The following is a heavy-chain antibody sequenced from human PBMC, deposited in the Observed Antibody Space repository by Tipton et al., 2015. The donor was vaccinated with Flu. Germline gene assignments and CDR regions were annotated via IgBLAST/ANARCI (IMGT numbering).Heavy chain of an antibody. Sequence: LSCTVSGGSISSYYWSWIRQPPGKGLEWMGYIYYSGSTNYNPSLKSRVTISVDTSKNQFSLKLSSVTAADTAVYYCAEGYCSGGSCYLSYWGQGTLVTVSS. V-gene: IGHV4-59*01. D-gene: IGHD2-15*01. CDR1: GGSISSYY. CDR3: AEGYCSGGSCYLSY. J-gene: IGHJ4*02. CDR2: IYYSGST.